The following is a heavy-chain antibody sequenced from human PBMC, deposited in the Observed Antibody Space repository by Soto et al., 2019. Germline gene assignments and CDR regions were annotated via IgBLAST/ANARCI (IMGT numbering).Heavy chain of an antibody. J-gene: IGHJ5*02. Sequence: SETLSLTCTVSGGSISSYYWSWIRQPPGKGLEWIGYIYSSGSPNYNPSLKSRVTISVDTSKNQFSLKLSSVTAADTAVYYCARGDLLSSGNSCYYGFDPWGQGTLVTVSS. CDR3: ARGDLLSSGNSCYYGFDP. D-gene: IGHD5-12*01. CDR1: GGSISSYY. V-gene: IGHV4-59*01. CDR2: IYSSGSP.